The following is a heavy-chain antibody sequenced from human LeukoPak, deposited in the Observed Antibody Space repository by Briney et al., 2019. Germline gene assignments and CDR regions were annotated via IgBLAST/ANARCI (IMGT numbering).Heavy chain of an antibody. CDR2: INDDGGST. V-gene: IGHV3-74*01. D-gene: IGHD4-17*01. CDR1: GFSFSNNW. Sequence: GGSLRLSCAASGFSFSNNWMNWVRQAPGKGLVWISRINDDGGSTGYADSVKGRFTISRDNAKNTVYLQMNSLRIEDTAVYYCAGGSYGYHWGQGTLVTVSS. J-gene: IGHJ5*02. CDR3: AGGSYGYH.